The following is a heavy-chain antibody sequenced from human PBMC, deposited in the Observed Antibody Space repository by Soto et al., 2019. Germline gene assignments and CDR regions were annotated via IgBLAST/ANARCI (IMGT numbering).Heavy chain of an antibody. CDR3: ARDVESGSSQYYYCYCDMDV. Sequence: QVQLVESGGGVVQPGRSLRLSCAASGFTFSSYAMHWVRQAPGKGLEWVAVISYGGSNKYYADSLKGRFTISRDNSKNSLYLQMNSLRADDTAVYYCARDVESGSSQYYYCYCDMDVWGQGTTVTVSS. J-gene: IGHJ6*02. CDR1: GFTFSSYA. V-gene: IGHV3-30-3*01. D-gene: IGHD1-26*01. CDR2: ISYGGSNK.